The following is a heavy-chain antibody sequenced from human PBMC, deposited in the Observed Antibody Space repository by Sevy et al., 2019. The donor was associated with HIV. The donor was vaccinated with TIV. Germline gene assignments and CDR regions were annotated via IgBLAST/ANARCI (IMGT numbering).Heavy chain of an antibody. J-gene: IGHJ4*02. D-gene: IGHD5-12*01. CDR3: TRGLATADTPEYYFDY. Sequence: GGSLRLSCTTSGFTFDDYAMTWFRQPPGKGLEWVAFITRNSYEAYGGTTDYAASVKGRFIISRDDSKSIAYLQMNSLKTEDTAFYYCTRGLATADTPEYYFDYWGQRTLVTDSS. CDR1: GFTFDDYA. CDR2: ITRNSYEAYGGTT. V-gene: IGHV3-49*03.